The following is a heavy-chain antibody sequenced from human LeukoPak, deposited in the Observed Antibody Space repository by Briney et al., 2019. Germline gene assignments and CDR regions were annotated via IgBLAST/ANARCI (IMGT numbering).Heavy chain of an antibody. Sequence: GGSLRLSCAASGFTFSSYSMNWVRQAPGKGLEWVSSISSSSYIYYVDSVKGRFTISRDNAKTSLYLQMNSLRAEDTAVYYCGRGQLYYDSSGFDYWGQGTLVTVSS. CDR3: GRGQLYYDSSGFDY. D-gene: IGHD3-22*01. CDR1: GFTFSSYS. V-gene: IGHV3-21*01. J-gene: IGHJ4*02. CDR2: ISSSSYI.